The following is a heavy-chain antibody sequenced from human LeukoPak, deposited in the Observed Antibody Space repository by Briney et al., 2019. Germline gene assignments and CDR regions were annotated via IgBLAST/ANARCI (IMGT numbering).Heavy chain of an antibody. CDR1: GDSITNYY. V-gene: IGHV4-59*01. Sequence: SETLSLTCTVSGDSITNYYWSWIRQPPGKGLEWIAYMSYSGDATYNPSLKSRVTISIDASKNQFSLKLNSVTAADTAVYYCARDIRSVGATLYFDYWGQGTLVTVSS. D-gene: IGHD1-26*01. J-gene: IGHJ4*02. CDR2: MSYSGDA. CDR3: ARDIRSVGATLYFDY.